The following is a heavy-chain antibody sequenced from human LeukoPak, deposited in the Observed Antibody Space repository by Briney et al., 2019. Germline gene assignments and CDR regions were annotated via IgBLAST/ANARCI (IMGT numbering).Heavy chain of an antibody. CDR2: INHSGST. D-gene: IGHD3-3*01. CDR3: ARTGHFWSGYYYPNYYYYMDV. V-gene: IGHV4-34*01. J-gene: IGHJ6*03. CDR1: GGSFSGYY. Sequence: PSETLSLTCAVHGGSFSGYYWSWIRQPPGKGLEWIGEINHSGSTNYNPSLKSRVTISVDTSKNQFSLKLSSVTAADTAVYYCARTGHFWSGYYYPNYYYYMDVWGKGTTVTVSS.